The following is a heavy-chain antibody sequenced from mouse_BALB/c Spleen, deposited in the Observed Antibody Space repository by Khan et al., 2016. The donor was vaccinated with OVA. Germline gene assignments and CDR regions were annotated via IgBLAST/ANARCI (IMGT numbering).Heavy chain of an antibody. J-gene: IGHJ4*01. Sequence: EVELVESGPGLVKPSQSLSLTCTVTGYSITSDYAWNWIRQFPGNKLEWMGYISSSGSTNYNPALKSRISITRDTSKNQFFLQLNSVTTEDTATYYCARDGSRYNYAMDYWGQGTSGTGSS. CDR1: GYSITSDYA. CDR2: ISSSGST. V-gene: IGHV3-2*02. CDR3: ARDGSRYNYAMDY. D-gene: IGHD2-3*01.